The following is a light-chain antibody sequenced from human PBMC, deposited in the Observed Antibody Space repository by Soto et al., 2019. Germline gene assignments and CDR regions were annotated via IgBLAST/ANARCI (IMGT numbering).Light chain of an antibody. J-gene: IGKJ2*01. V-gene: IGKV3-15*01. Sequence: ETVMTQSPATLSVSPGERATLSCWASPSVSSNLAWYQQIPGQAPRLLIYGASTRSTGIPARFSGSGSGTEFTLTISNLQSEDFAVYSCQQYSNWPSFTFGQGTKLEIK. CDR3: QQYSNWPSFT. CDR2: GAS. CDR1: PSVSSN.